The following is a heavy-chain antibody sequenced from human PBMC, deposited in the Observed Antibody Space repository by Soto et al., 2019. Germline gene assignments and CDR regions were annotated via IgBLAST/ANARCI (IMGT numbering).Heavy chain of an antibody. CDR3: ARVVGKNYFDY. CDR1: GGSISGYY. Sequence: SETLSLTCTVSGGSISGYYWSWIRQPPGKGLEWIGYIYYTGSTYYNPSLKSRVTISLDTSRNQFSLKLTSVTAADTAVYYCARVVGKNYFDYWGLGTLVTVSS. CDR2: IYYTGST. V-gene: IGHV4-59*01. D-gene: IGHD2-15*01. J-gene: IGHJ4*02.